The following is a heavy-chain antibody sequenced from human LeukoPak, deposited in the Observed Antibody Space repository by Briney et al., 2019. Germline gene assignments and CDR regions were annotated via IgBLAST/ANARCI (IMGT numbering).Heavy chain of an antibody. Sequence: SGGSLRLSCAASGFIFSSNSMNWVRQAPGKGLEWVSYISSGSSTIYYADSVKGRFTISRDNAKNSLYLQVNSLRAEDTAVYYCARLYYYYGMDVWGQGTTVTVSS. CDR1: GFIFSSNS. CDR2: ISSGSSTI. CDR3: ARLYYYYGMDV. J-gene: IGHJ6*02. V-gene: IGHV3-48*04.